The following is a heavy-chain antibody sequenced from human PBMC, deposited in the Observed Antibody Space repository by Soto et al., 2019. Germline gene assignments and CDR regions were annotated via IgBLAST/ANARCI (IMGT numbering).Heavy chain of an antibody. CDR3: ASDVEAIAVAGTADRFDP. J-gene: IGHJ5*02. CDR1: GYTFTSYY. D-gene: IGHD6-19*01. Sequence: QVQLVQSGAEVKKPGASVKVSCQASGYTFTSYYMHWVRQAPGQGLGWMGIINPSGGSTSYAQKCQGGGTMTSDTSLSTHYMELRGLASEGTAVYYRASDVEAIAVAGTADRFDPWGQGTLVTVSS. CDR2: INPSGGST. V-gene: IGHV1-46*03.